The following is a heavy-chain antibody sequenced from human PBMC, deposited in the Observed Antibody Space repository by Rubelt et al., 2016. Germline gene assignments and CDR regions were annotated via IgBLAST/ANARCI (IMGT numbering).Heavy chain of an antibody. CDR1: GYTFTSYG. CDR2: ISAYNGNT. V-gene: IGHV1-18*01. J-gene: IGHJ4*02. Sequence: QVQLVQSGAEVKKPGASVKVSCKASGYTFTSYGISWVRQAPGQGLEWMGWISAYNGNTNYAQKLQGNVTMTTDTATRTAYMELRGLRSDDTAVYYCATGIIRLKPFDYWGQGTLVTVSS. D-gene: IGHD2-15*01. CDR3: ATGIIRLKPFDY.